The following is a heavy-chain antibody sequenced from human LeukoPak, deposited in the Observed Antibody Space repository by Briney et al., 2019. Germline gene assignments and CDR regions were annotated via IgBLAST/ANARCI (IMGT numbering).Heavy chain of an antibody. J-gene: IGHJ5*02. CDR3: ARYYGDYGGGWFDP. CDR2: IIPIFGTA. D-gene: IGHD4-17*01. CDR1: GRTFSSYA. Sequence: SVKVSCKASGRTFSSYAISWVRQAPGQGLEWMGGIIPIFGTANYAQKFQGRVMITADESTSTAYMELSSLRSEDTAVYYCARYYGDYGGGWFDPWGQGTLVTVSS. V-gene: IGHV1-69*01.